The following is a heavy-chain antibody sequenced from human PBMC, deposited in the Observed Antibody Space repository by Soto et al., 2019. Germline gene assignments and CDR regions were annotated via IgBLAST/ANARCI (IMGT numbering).Heavy chain of an antibody. CDR3: ARTSPDGYYYYGMDV. J-gene: IGHJ6*02. V-gene: IGHV4-28*01. Sequence: QVQLQESGPGLVKPSDTLSLTCAVSGYSISSSNWWGWIRQPPGKGLEWIGYIYYSGSTYYNPSLKSRATMSVDTSKNQFSLKLSSVTAVDTAVYYCARTSPDGYYYYGMDVWGQGTTVNVSS. CDR1: GYSISSSNW. CDR2: IYYSGST.